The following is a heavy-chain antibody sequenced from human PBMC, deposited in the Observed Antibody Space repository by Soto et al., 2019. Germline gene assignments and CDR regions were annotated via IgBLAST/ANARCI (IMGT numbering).Heavy chain of an antibody. J-gene: IGHJ6*02. CDR3: ARVGVNYPFGLYGPTRSVYYYGMDV. CDR2: ISYDGSNK. Sequence: QVQLVESGGGVVQPGRSLRISCAASGFTFSSYAMHWVRQAPGKGLEWVAVISYDGSNKYYADSVKGRFTISRDNSKNTLYLQMNSLRAEDTAVYYCARVGVNYPFGLYGPTRSVYYYGMDVWGQGTTVTVSS. V-gene: IGHV3-30-3*01. CDR1: GFTFSSYA. D-gene: IGHD1-26*01.